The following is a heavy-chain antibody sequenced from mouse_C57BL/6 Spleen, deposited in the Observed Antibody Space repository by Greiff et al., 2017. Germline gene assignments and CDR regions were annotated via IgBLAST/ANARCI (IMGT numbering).Heavy chain of an antibody. V-gene: IGHV5-12*01. Sequence: EVQLVESGGGLVQPGGSLQLSCAASGFTFSDSYMYWVRQTPEKRLEWVAYISNGGGSTYYPDTVKGRFTLSRDNAKNTLYLQMSRLKSEDTAMYYCARHGYYGSSWYFDVWGTGTTVTVSS. CDR2: ISNGGGST. J-gene: IGHJ1*03. CDR1: GFTFSDSY. CDR3: ARHGYYGSSWYFDV. D-gene: IGHD1-1*01.